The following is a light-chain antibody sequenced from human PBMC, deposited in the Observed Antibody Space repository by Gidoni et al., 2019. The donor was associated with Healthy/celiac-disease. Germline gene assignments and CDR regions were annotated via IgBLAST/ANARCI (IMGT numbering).Light chain of an antibody. CDR2: RNN. CDR3: AACDDSLSGWV. V-gene: IGLV1-47*01. CDR1: SSNIGSNY. J-gene: IGLJ3*02. Sequence: QSVLTQPPSASGTPGQRVTISWSGSSSNIGSNYVSWYQQLPGTAPKLLISRNNPRPSGVPDRVSGAKSGTSASLAISGLRSEDEADYYCAACDDSLSGWVFGGGTKLTVL.